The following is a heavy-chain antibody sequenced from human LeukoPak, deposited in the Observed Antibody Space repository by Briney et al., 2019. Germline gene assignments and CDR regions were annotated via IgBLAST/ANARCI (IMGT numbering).Heavy chain of an antibody. CDR1: GGTFSSYA. J-gene: IGHJ3*02. D-gene: IGHD6-13*01. Sequence: SVKVSCKASGGTFSSYAISWVRQAPGQGLERMGGIIPIFGTANYAQKFQGRVTITADESTSTAYMELSSLRSEDTAVYYCASPMIAAAGTDDAFDIWGQGTMVTVSS. V-gene: IGHV1-69*13. CDR3: ASPMIAAAGTDDAFDI. CDR2: IIPIFGTA.